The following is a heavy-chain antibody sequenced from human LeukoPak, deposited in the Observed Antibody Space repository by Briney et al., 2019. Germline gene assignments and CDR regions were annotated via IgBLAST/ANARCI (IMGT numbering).Heavy chain of an antibody. V-gene: IGHV1-69*02. D-gene: IGHD2-15*01. CDR3: ARSGRVVVAENWFDP. J-gene: IGHJ5*02. CDR1: GGTFSSYT. Sequence: SVKVSFKASGGTFSSYTISWVRQAPGQGLEGMGRIIPILGIANYAQKFQGRVTITADKSTSTAYMELSSLRSEDTAVYYCARSGRVVVAENWFDPWGQGTLVTVSS. CDR2: IIPILGIA.